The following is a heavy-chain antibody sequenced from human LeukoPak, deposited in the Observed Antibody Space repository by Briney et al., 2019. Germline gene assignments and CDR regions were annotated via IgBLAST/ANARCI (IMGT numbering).Heavy chain of an antibody. D-gene: IGHD3-3*01. Sequence: GGSLRLPCVASGFTFRNYEMNWVRQAPGKGLEWVSFISESGSTRYYADSVKGRFTISRDNAKNSLYLQMNSLRAEDTALYYCARGRQPHRALLRFLEWPNYYYYMDVWGKGTTVTVSS. CDR2: ISESGSTR. CDR3: ARGRQPHRALLRFLEWPNYYYYMDV. J-gene: IGHJ6*03. CDR1: GFTFRNYE. V-gene: IGHV3-48*03.